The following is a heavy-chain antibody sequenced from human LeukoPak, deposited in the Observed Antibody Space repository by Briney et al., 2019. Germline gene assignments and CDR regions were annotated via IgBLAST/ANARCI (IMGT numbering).Heavy chain of an antibody. CDR1: SSYW. CDR3: ARLRYYGMDV. CDR2: IKQDGSEK. Sequence: GGSLRLSCAAFSSYWMTWVRQAPGKGLEWVANIKQDGSEKYYVDSVKGRFTISRDNAKNSLFLQMNSLRAEDTAVYYCARLRYYGMDVWGQGTTVTVSS. V-gene: IGHV3-7*01. J-gene: IGHJ6*02.